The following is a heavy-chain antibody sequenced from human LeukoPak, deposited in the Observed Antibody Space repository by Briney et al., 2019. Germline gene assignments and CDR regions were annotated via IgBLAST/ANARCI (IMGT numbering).Heavy chain of an antibody. CDR1: GGSISSSIYY. J-gene: IGHJ3*02. Sequence: PLETLSLTCTVSGGSISSSIYYWDWIRQPPGKGLEWIGSIYSSGSTYYNPSLKSRVTISVDTSKNQFSLKLSSVTAADTAVYYCAREAVGATREYDAFDIWGQGTMVTVSS. V-gene: IGHV4-39*07. CDR3: AREAVGATREYDAFDI. D-gene: IGHD1-26*01. CDR2: IYSSGST.